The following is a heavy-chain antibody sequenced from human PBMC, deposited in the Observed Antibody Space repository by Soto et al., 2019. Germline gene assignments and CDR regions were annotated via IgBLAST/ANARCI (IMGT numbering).Heavy chain of an antibody. CDR3: ARAYEGDYFDY. CDR1: GFTFSSYG. V-gene: IGHV3-30*03. J-gene: IGHJ4*02. CDR2: ISYDGSNK. D-gene: IGHD3-16*01. Sequence: GGSLRLSCAASGFTFSSYGMHWVRQAPGKGLEWVAVISYDGSNKYYADSVKSRFTISRDNSKNTLYLQMNSLRAEDTAVYYCARAYEGDYFDYWGQGTLVTVS.